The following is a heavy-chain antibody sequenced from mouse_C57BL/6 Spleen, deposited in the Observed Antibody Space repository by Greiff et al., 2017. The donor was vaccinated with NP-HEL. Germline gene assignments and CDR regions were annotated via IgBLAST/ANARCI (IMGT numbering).Heavy chain of an antibody. D-gene: IGHD2-4*01. J-gene: IGHJ4*01. CDR1: GYTFTDYY. CDR3: AWDYGDYAMDY. CDR2: INPNNGGT. Sequence: EVQLQQSGPELVKPGASVKISCKASGYTFTDYYMNWVKQSHGKSLEWIGDINPNNGGTSYNQKFKGKATLTVDKSSSTAYMELRSLTSEDSAVYYCAWDYGDYAMDYWGQGTSVTVSS. V-gene: IGHV1-26*01.